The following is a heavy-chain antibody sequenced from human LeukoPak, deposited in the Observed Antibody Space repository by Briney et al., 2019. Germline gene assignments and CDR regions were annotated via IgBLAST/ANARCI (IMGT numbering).Heavy chain of an antibody. V-gene: IGHV3-21*01. CDR3: AREVAAAVFKGDY. J-gene: IGHJ4*02. CDR1: GFTFSSYS. D-gene: IGHD6-13*01. CDR2: ISSSSSYI. Sequence: GGSLRLSCAASGFTFSSYSMNWVRQAPGKGLEWVSSISSSSSYIYYADSVKGRFTISRDNANNSLYLQMNSLRAEDTAVYYCAREVAAAVFKGDYRGQGTLVTVSS.